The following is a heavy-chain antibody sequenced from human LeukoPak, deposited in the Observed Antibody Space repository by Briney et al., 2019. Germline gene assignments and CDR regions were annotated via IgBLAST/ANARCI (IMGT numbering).Heavy chain of an antibody. CDR2: ISSSSTYI. Sequence: GGSLRLSCAASGFTFSSYTMNWVRQAPGKGLEWVSSISSSSTYIYDADSLKGRFTISRDNAKNSLYLQMNSLSAEDTAVYYCARDYWFDPWGHGTLVTVSS. CDR1: GFTFSSYT. J-gene: IGHJ5*02. CDR3: ARDYWFDP. V-gene: IGHV3-21*01.